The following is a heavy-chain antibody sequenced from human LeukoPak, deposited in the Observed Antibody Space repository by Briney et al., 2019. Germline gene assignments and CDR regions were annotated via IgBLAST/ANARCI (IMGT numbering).Heavy chain of an antibody. J-gene: IGHJ4*02. CDR2: IKQDGSEK. CDR1: GFTFSSYS. CDR3: AKEVGGSGSF. V-gene: IGHV3-7*01. D-gene: IGHD3-10*01. Sequence: GGSLRLSCAASGFTFSSYSMNWVRQAPGKGLEWVANIKQDGSEKYYVDSVKGRFTISRDNAKNSLYLQMNSLRAEDTAVYYCAKEVGGSGSFWGQGTLVTVSS.